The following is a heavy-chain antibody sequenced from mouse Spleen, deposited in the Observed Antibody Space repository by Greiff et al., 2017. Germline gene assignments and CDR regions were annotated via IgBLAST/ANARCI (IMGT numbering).Heavy chain of an antibody. CDR3: ARDRYDEVFAY. D-gene: IGHD2-14*01. Sequence: EVKLQESGGGLVKLGGSLKLSCAASGFTFSSYAMSWVRQTPEKRLEWVATISSGGGNTYYPDSVKGRFTISRDNAKNTLYLQMSSLKSEDTAMYYCARDRYDEVFAYWGQGTLVTVSA. V-gene: IGHV5-9*04. CDR1: GFTFSSYA. J-gene: IGHJ3*01. CDR2: ISSGGGNT.